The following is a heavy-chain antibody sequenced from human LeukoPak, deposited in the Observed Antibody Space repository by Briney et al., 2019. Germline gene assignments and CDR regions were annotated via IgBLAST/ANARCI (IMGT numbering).Heavy chain of an antibody. V-gene: IGHV4-39*07. D-gene: IGHD2-2*01. CDR2: IYYSGST. J-gene: IGHJ5*02. CDR1: GGSISSSSYY. Sequence: SETLSLTCTVSGGSISSSSYYWGWIRQPPGKGLEWIGSIYYSGSTYYNPSLKSRVTISVDTSKNQFSLKLSSVTAADTAVYYCARTIVVVPAATINWFDPWGQGTLVTVSS. CDR3: ARTIVVVPAATINWFDP.